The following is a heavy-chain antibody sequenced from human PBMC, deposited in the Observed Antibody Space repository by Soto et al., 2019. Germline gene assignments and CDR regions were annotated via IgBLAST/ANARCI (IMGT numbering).Heavy chain of an antibody. CDR1: GYIFSTYW. CDR2: INPIDSDT. D-gene: IGHD5-12*01. J-gene: IGHJ4*02. CDR3: ARQWNFDY. V-gene: IGHV5-51*01. Sequence: PGESLKISCKASGYIFSTYWIAWVRQMPGKGLEWIGIINPIDSDTRYSPSFQGQVTISADKSASTTYLQWSSLKASDTAIYYCARQWNFDYWAQGTLVTVSS.